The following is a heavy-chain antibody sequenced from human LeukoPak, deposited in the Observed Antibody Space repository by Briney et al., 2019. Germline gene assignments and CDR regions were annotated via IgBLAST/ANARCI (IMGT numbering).Heavy chain of an antibody. J-gene: IGHJ5*02. V-gene: IGHV4-39*07. CDR2: IYYSGST. Sequence: PSETLSLTCTVSGGSISSSSYYWGWIRQPPGKGLEWIGSIYYSGSTYYNPSLKNRVTISVDTSKNQFSLKLSSVTAADTAVYYCARDAPRMGRNWFDPWGQGTLVTVSS. D-gene: IGHD2-15*01. CDR1: GGSISSSSYY. CDR3: ARDAPRMGRNWFDP.